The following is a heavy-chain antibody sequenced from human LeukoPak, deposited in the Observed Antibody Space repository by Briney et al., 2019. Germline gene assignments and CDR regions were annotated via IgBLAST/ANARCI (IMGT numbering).Heavy chain of an antibody. CDR3: AKGGDGYNYYFDY. J-gene: IGHJ4*02. CDR2: ISGSGGSI. Sequence: GGSLRLSCAASGFTFTNYWMHWVRQAPGMGLVWVSGISGSGGSIRYADSVKGRFIISRDNSKNTLYLQMNSLRAEDTAVYYCAKGGDGYNYYFDYWGQETLVTVSS. D-gene: IGHD5-24*01. V-gene: IGHV3-23*01. CDR1: GFTFTNYW.